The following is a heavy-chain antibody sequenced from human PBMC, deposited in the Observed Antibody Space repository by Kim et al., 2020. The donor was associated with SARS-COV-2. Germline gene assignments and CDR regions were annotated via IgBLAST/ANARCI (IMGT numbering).Heavy chain of an antibody. V-gene: IGHV5-51*01. CDR1: GYSFTSYW. J-gene: IGHJ4*02. CDR2: IYPGDSES. D-gene: IGHD4-4*01. Sequence: GESLKISCKGSGYSFTSYWIAWVRQMPGEGLELMGIIYPGDSESRYGPSFQGQVTISVDKSISTAYLQWSSLKASDTAMYYCARRNGNYFDYWGQGTLVTVSS. CDR3: ARRNGNYFDY.